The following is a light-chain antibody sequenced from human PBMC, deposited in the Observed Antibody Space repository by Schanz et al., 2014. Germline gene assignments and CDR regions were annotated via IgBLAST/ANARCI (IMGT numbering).Light chain of an antibody. Sequence: QSALTQPASVSGSPGQSITISCTGTSSDVGGYNYVSWYQQHPGKAPKLMIYDVSYRPSGVSNRFSGSKSGNTASLTISGLQAEDEADYYCSSYTSSFNWVFGGGTKLTVL. CDR2: DVS. J-gene: IGLJ3*02. V-gene: IGLV2-14*03. CDR1: SSDVGGYNY. CDR3: SSYTSSFNWV.